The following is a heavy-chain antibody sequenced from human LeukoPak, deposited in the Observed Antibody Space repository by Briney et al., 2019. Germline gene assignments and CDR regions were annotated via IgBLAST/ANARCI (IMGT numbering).Heavy chain of an antibody. CDR1: GFTFSSYD. CDR2: TSSSSSYI. CDR3: ARVPVGVNNWFDP. D-gene: IGHD3-10*01. J-gene: IGHJ5*02. Sequence: PGGSLRLSCAASGFTFSSYDMTWVRQAPGRGLEWVSSTSSSSSYIYYADSVKGRFTISRDNAKNSLYLQMNSLRAEDTAVYYCARVPVGVNNWFDPWGQGTLVTVSS. V-gene: IGHV3-21*01.